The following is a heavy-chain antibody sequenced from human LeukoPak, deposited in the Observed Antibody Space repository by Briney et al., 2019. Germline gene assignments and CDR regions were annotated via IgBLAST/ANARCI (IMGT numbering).Heavy chain of an antibody. J-gene: IGHJ4*02. CDR2: IKQDGSES. V-gene: IGHV3-7*01. CDR1: GFTFSSYW. D-gene: IGHD3-16*01. CDR3: ARLGEKADFDY. Sequence: GGSLRLSCAASGFTFSSYWMSWVRQAPGKGLEWVANIKQDGSESYYVDSVKGRFTFSRDNAKNSLYLQINSLRAEDTAVYYCARLGEKADFDYWGQGTLVTVSS.